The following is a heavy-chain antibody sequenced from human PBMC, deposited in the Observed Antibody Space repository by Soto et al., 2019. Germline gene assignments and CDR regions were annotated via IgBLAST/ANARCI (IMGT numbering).Heavy chain of an antibody. V-gene: IGHV1-18*01. D-gene: IGHD5-12*01. Sequence: GASVKVSCKASGYTFTSYGISWVRQAPGQGLEWMGWISAYNGNTNYAQKLQGRVTMTTDTSTSTAYMELRSLRSDDTAVYYCATMVSWLRDPDYYYCYGMDVWGQGTTVTVSS. CDR2: ISAYNGNT. J-gene: IGHJ6*02. CDR1: GYTFTSYG. CDR3: ATMVSWLRDPDYYYCYGMDV.